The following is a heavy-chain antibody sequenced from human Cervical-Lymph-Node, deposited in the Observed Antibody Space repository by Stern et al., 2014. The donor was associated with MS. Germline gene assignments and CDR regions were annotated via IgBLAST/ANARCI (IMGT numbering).Heavy chain of an antibody. CDR3: AREKGSGYYTH. D-gene: IGHD3/OR15-3a*01. Sequence: QVQLVESGGGLVKPGGSLRLSCAASGFTFSDYYMSWIRQAQGQGLEWVSYISSSGSAIYYADSVKGRFTISRENAKNSLYLQMNSLRAEDTAVYFCAREKGSGYYTHWGQGTLVTVSS. V-gene: IGHV3-11*01. J-gene: IGHJ4*02. CDR1: GFTFSDYY. CDR2: ISSSGSAI.